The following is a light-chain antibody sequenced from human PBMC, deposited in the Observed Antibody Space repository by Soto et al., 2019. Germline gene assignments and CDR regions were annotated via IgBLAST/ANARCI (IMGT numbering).Light chain of an antibody. J-gene: IGKJ4*01. V-gene: IGKV3-20*01. CDR1: ESVTGSD. CDR3: QQYATSPLT. Sequence: EVVLTQSPGTLSLSPGDRATLSCRASESVTGSDVAWYQQKTGQAPRLLIYGVSGRATGIPDRFSGSGSGTHFTLTIRRLEPEDCAVYYCQQYATSPLTFGGGTKVEIK. CDR2: GVS.